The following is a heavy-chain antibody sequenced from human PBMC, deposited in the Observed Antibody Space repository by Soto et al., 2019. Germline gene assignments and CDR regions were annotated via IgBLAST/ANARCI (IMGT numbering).Heavy chain of an antibody. V-gene: IGHV3-30*18. CDR1: GFTFSSYG. CDR2: ISYDGSNK. D-gene: IGHD3-3*01. Sequence: QVQLVESGGGVVQPGRSLRLSCAASGFTFSSYGMHWVRQAPGKGLEWVAVISYDGSNKYYADSVKGRFTISRDNSKTSLDLQMDSLRAEDTAVYYCAKDWSAFDYWGQGTLVTVSS. J-gene: IGHJ4*02. CDR3: AKDWSAFDY.